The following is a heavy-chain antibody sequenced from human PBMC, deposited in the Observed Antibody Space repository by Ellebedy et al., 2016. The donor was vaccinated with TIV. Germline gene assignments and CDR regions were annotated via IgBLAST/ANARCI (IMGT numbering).Heavy chain of an antibody. V-gene: IGHV1-2*02. CDR3: ATHPAYYDSGSPSDL. D-gene: IGHD3-10*01. CDR2: INPNSGGT. J-gene: IGHJ5*02. Sequence: AASVKVSCKASGYIFIGYYMHWVRQAPGQGLEWMGRINPNSGGTNYAQKFQGRVTMTRDTSITTAYMELSRLRSDDTAVYYCATHPAYYDSGSPSDLWGQGTLITVSS. CDR1: GYIFIGYY.